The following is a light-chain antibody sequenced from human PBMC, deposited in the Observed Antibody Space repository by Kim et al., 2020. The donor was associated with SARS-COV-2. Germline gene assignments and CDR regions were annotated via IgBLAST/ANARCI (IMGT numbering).Light chain of an antibody. V-gene: IGKV3-20*01. J-gene: IGKJ4*02. CDR3: QQYGNSVLT. CDR1: SSGLSSY. CDR2: GAF. Sequence: SPGGKTSTPCRVSSSGLSSYFAWYQQKAGEAPRLLIYGAFSKATGIPDRFAGSGSGTDFTLTISSLEPEDFAVYFCQQYGNSVLTFGGGTKVDIK.